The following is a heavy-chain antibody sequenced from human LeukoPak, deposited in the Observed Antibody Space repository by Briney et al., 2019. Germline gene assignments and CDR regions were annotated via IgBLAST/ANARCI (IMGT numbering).Heavy chain of an antibody. J-gene: IGHJ6*03. CDR2: IYSSGST. CDR3: AREAGDCSSTSCPYYYYFYMDV. D-gene: IGHD2-2*01. Sequence: SETLSLTCTVSRYSITSGFYWGWIRQPPGKGLEWIGSIYSSGSTYYNPSLKSRVTISVDTSNNQFSLKLSSVTAADTAVYYCAREAGDCSSTSCPYYYYFYMDVWGKGTTVTVSS. CDR1: RYSITSGFY. V-gene: IGHV4-38-2*02.